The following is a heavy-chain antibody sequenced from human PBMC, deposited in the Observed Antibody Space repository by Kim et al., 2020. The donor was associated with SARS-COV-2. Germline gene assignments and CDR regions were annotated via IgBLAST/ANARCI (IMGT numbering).Heavy chain of an antibody. Sequence: GGSLRLSCAASGFTFSSYAMSWVRQAPGKGLEWVSAISGSGGSTYYADSVKGRFTISRDNSKNTLYLQMNSLRAEDTAVYYCAKGKARWRTAMVTGGYSYYYGMDVWGQGTTVTVSS. CDR1: GFTFSSYA. J-gene: IGHJ6*02. CDR2: ISGSGGST. V-gene: IGHV3-23*01. D-gene: IGHD5-18*01. CDR3: AKGKARWRTAMVTGGYSYYYGMDV.